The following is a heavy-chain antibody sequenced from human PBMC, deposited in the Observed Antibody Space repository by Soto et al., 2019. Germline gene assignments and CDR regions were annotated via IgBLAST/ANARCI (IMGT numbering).Heavy chain of an antibody. CDR3: ARDSFTIFGVVIIRGLDY. D-gene: IGHD3-3*01. Sequence: ESGGGLVQPGGSLRLSCAASGFTFSSYWMSWVRQAPGTGLEWVANIKQDGSEKYYVDSVKGRFTISRDNAKNSLYLQMNSLRAEDTAVYYCARDSFTIFGVVIIRGLDYWGQGTLVTVSS. CDR1: GFTFSSYW. V-gene: IGHV3-7*01. CDR2: IKQDGSEK. J-gene: IGHJ4*02.